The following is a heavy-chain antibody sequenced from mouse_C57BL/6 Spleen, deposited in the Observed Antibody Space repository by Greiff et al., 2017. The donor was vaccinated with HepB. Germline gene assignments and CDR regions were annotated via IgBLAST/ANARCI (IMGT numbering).Heavy chain of an antibody. Sequence: EVKLMESGGGLVKPGGSLKLSCAASGFTFSDYGMHWVRQAPEKGLEWVAYISSGSSTIYYADTVKGRFTKSRDNATNTLFLQMTSLRSEDTAMYYCATHYYGPFAYWGQGTLVTVSA. V-gene: IGHV5-17*01. J-gene: IGHJ3*01. CDR1: GFTFSDYG. CDR3: ATHYYGPFAY. CDR2: ISSGSSTI. D-gene: IGHD1-2*01.